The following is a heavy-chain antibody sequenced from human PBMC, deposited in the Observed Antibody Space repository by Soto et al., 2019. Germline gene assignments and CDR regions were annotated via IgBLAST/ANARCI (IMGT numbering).Heavy chain of an antibody. V-gene: IGHV4-31*03. CDR3: AKTGPGSYLSLDY. CDR2: IYYSGST. J-gene: IGHJ4*02. D-gene: IGHD1-26*01. Sequence: PSETLSLTCTVSGGSISSGGYYWSWIRQHPGKGLEWIGYIYYSGSTYYNPSLKSRVTISVDTSKNQFSLKLSSVTAADTAVYYCAKTGPGSYLSLDYWGQGTLVTVSS. CDR1: GGSISSGGYY.